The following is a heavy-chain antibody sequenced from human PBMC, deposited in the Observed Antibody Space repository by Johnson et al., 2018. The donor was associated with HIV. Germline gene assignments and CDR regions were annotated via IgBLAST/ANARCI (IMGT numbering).Heavy chain of an antibody. V-gene: IGHV3-13*01. D-gene: IGHD4-17*01. J-gene: IGHJ3*02. CDR1: GITFSSYD. CDR3: ARGDYGDYLNAFDI. Sequence: EVQLMESGGGLVQPGGSLRLSCAASGITFSSYDMHWVRQATGKGLEWVSAIGTAGDTYYADSVKGRFTISRENAKNSLYLQMNSLRAGDTAVYYCARGDYGDYLNAFDIWGQGTMVTVSS. CDR2: IGTAGDT.